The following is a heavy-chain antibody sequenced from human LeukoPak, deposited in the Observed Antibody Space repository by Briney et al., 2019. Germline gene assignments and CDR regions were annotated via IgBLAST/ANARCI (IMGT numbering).Heavy chain of an antibody. Sequence: SGGSLRLSCAASGFRFSSYGMHWVRQAPGKGLEWVSSITSSGGDTYYADSVKGRFTISRDNSKNTWYLQMNSLRAEDTAVYYCGKEFSSSWFFWGQGTLVTVSS. CDR2: ITSSGGDT. CDR3: GKEFSSSWFF. J-gene: IGHJ4*02. D-gene: IGHD6-13*01. V-gene: IGHV3-23*01. CDR1: GFRFSSYG.